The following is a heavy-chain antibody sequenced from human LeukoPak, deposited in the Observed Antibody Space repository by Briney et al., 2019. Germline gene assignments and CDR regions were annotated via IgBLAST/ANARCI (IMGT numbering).Heavy chain of an antibody. Sequence: PGGSLRLACAASGFSLSGNRVSWVRQAPGKGLEWVSITYPGGGTHYADSVKGRFTISRDDSKNTLYLQMYSLRAEDTAVYYCARDDPGGDRGIFDHWGQGTLVTGSS. D-gene: IGHD4-17*01. J-gene: IGHJ4*02. V-gene: IGHV3-53*01. CDR3: ARDDPGGDRGIFDH. CDR1: GFSLSGNR. CDR2: TYPGGGT.